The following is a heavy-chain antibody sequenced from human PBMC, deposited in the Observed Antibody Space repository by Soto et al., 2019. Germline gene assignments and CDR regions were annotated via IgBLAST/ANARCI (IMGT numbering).Heavy chain of an antibody. D-gene: IGHD1-1*01. CDR1: GFNFNSHW. V-gene: IGHV3-74*01. CDR3: ARDQARAWSFQLVF. CDR2: IYTDGSST. Sequence: GGSLRLSCAASGFNFNSHWMYWVRQAPGKGLAWVSRIYTDGSSTSYADSVKGRFTISRDNANDMLYLQMNSLKADDTGVYFCARDQARAWSFQLVFRGQGTLVTVSS. J-gene: IGHJ4*02.